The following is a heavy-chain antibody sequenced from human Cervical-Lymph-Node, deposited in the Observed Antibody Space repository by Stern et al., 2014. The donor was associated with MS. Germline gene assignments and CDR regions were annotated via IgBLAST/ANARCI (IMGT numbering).Heavy chain of an antibody. CDR2: IKEDGSAK. J-gene: IGHJ4*02. V-gene: IGHV3-7*01. CDR1: GFTFSTYW. D-gene: IGHD3-16*01. Sequence: VQLVQSGGGPVQPGGSLTLSCAASGFTFSTYWMSWVRQAPGRGLEWVGNIKEDGSAKYYGESVKGRFTISRDNAKNSLYLQINRLRGEDTAVYYCARDWALWGQGTLVTVSS. CDR3: ARDWAL.